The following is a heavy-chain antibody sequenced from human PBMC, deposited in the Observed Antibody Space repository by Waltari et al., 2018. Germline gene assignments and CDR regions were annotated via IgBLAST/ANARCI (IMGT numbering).Heavy chain of an antibody. Sequence: QVQLVQSGAEVKKPGSSVKVSCKASGGTFSSYAISWVRQAPGQGLEWMGGIIPILGRANYSQKFQGRVTITADKSTSTAYMELSSLRSEDTAVYYCAREMSLSGGSSTGIFDYWGQGTLVTVSS. V-gene: IGHV1-69*04. D-gene: IGHD2-15*01. CDR2: IIPILGRA. CDR1: GGTFSSYA. J-gene: IGHJ4*02. CDR3: AREMSLSGGSSTGIFDY.